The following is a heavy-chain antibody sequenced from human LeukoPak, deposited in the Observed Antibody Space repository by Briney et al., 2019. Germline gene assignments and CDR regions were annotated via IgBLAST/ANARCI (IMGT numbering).Heavy chain of an antibody. V-gene: IGHV3-73*01. Sequence: GGSLRLSCSASGFTFSSYAMHWVRQASGKGLEWVGRIRGKANSYATAFAASVKGRFTTSRDDSENTAYLQMNSLKTEDTAVYYCSTSGDTSMVMAYWGQGTLVTVSS. CDR3: STSGDTSMVMAY. CDR1: GFTFSSYA. J-gene: IGHJ4*02. D-gene: IGHD5-18*01. CDR2: IRGKANSYAT.